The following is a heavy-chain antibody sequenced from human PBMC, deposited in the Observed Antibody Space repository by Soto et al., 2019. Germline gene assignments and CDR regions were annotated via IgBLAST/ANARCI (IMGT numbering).Heavy chain of an antibody. V-gene: IGHV3-30*03. CDR2: ISNDGSYK. CDR3: ARESEDLTSNFDY. Sequence: QVHLAESGGGVVQPGRSLRLSCAGSGFTFSSYAMHWVRQAPGKGLEWVAVISNDGSYKYYADSLKGRFIISRDNSKNTLYLEMNSLRAEDTAVYYCARESEDLTSNFDYWGQGTLVTVSS. J-gene: IGHJ4*02. CDR1: GFTFSSYA.